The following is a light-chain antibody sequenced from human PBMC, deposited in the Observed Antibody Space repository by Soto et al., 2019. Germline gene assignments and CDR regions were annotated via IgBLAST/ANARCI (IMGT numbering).Light chain of an antibody. V-gene: IGKV3-15*01. CDR3: QHYNNWPYA. J-gene: IGKJ2*01. CDR1: QSISGN. CDR2: GAS. Sequence: EIVMTQSPTTLSVSPGERATLSCRASQSISGNLAWYQQKPGQAPRLLFYGASTRATGIPARFSGSGSGTEFTLTISSLQSEDFAVYHCQHYNNWPYAFGQGTKLEIK.